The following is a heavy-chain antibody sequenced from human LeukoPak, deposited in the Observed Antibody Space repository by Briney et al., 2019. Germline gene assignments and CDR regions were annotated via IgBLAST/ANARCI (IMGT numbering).Heavy chain of an antibody. J-gene: IGHJ4*02. Sequence: GGSLRLSCAASGFAFSSYGMHWVRQAPGKGLEWVAFIRYDGSDKYYADSVKGRFTVSRDNSKNTLYLQMNSLRAEDTTVYYCAKASGQAGYCSSTSCHYTFDYWGQGTLVTVSS. CDR1: GFAFSSYG. CDR2: IRYDGSDK. D-gene: IGHD2-2*01. CDR3: AKASGQAGYCSSTSCHYTFDY. V-gene: IGHV3-30*02.